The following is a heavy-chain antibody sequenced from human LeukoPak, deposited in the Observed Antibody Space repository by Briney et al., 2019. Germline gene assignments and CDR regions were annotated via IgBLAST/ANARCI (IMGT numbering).Heavy chain of an antibody. J-gene: IGHJ4*02. CDR1: GFTFSNAW. V-gene: IGHV3-15*01. CDR2: IKSKTDGGTT. CDR3: LRDWYGSGSYWQIRESYFDY. D-gene: IGHD3-10*01. Sequence: GGSLRLSCAASGFTFSNAWMSGVRQAPGKGLEWVGRIKSKTDGGTTDYAAPVKGRFTISRDDSKNTLYLQMNSLKTEDTAVYYCLRDWYGSGSYWQIRESYFDYWGQGTLVTVSS.